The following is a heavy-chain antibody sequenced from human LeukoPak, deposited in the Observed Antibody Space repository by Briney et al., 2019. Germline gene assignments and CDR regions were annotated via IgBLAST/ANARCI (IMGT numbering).Heavy chain of an antibody. D-gene: IGHD3-3*01. J-gene: IGHJ6*02. Sequence: SETPSLTCTVSGGSISSYYWSWIRQPPGKGLEWIGYIYYSGSTNYNPSLKSRVTISVDTSKNQFSLKLSSVTAADTAVYYCARGRIGFWYYGMDVWGQGTTVTVSS. CDR3: ARGRIGFWYYGMDV. CDR1: GGSISSYY. CDR2: IYYSGST. V-gene: IGHV4-59*12.